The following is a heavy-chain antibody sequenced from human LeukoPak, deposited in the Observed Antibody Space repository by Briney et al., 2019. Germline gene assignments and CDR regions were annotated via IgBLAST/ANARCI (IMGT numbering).Heavy chain of an antibody. CDR2: VYYSGST. CDR3: ARLRPMGGSFPDSFDI. J-gene: IGHJ3*02. V-gene: IGHV4-38-2*01. CDR1: GYSISSGDY. Sequence: SETLSLTCAVSGYSISSGDYWGWIRQPPGKGLEWIGSVYYSGSTHYNPSLKSRVTISVDRSRNQFSLRLSSVTAADTAVYYCARLRPMGGSFPDSFDIWGQGTMVTVSS. D-gene: IGHD1-26*01.